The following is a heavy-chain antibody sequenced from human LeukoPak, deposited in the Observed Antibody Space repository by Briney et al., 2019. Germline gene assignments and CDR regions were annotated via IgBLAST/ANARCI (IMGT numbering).Heavy chain of an antibody. CDR1: GFTFSSYA. CDR2: INSDGSST. V-gene: IGHV3-74*01. Sequence: PGGSLRLSCAASGFTFSSYAMSWVRQAPGKGLVWVSRINSDGSSTSYADSVKGRFTISRDNAKNTLYLQMNSLRAEDTAVYYCVRDRGYSGSYYDHWGQGTLVTVSS. CDR3: VRDRGYSGSYYDH. D-gene: IGHD1-26*01. J-gene: IGHJ4*02.